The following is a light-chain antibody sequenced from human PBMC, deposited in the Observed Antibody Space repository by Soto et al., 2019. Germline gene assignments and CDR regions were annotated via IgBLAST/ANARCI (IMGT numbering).Light chain of an antibody. CDR3: PQYANLPRT. CDR1: QDIGNY. CDR2: DAS. V-gene: IGKV1-33*01. Sequence: QMTPSPSSLSASIEDRVTSTWXASQDIGNYLSWYQQKRGKAPKRLIYDASNLETGVPSRFGGSGSGTDFTFTISSLQPEDIATYYCPQYANLPRTFCQGARLEIK. J-gene: IGKJ5*01.